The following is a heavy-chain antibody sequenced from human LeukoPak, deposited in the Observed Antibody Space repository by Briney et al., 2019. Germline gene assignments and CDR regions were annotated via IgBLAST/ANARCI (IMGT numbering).Heavy chain of an antibody. CDR2: ISWNSGSI. V-gene: IGHV3-9*01. Sequence: RRSLRLSCAASGFTFDDYAMHWVRQAPGKGLEWVSGISWNSGSIGYADSVKGRFTISRDNAKNSLYLQMNSLRAEDTALYYCAKESHGFDYWGQGTLVTVSS. CDR1: GFTFDDYA. J-gene: IGHJ4*02. CDR3: AKESHGFDY.